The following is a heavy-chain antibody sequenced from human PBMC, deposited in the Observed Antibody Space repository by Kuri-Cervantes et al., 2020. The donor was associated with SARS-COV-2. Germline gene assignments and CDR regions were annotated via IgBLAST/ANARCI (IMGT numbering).Heavy chain of an antibody. D-gene: IGHD3-10*01. Sequence: GGSLRLSCAASGFTFSKDNMNWVRPAPGKGLEWVSYISTSSSTRYYADSVKGRFTISRDNAKNSLYLQMNSLRAEDTAVYYCARCGGSGSYISHYYYYMDVWGKGTTVTVSS. CDR2: ISTSSSTR. V-gene: IGHV3-48*01. CDR1: GFTFSKDN. J-gene: IGHJ6*03. CDR3: ARCGGSGSYISHYYYYMDV.